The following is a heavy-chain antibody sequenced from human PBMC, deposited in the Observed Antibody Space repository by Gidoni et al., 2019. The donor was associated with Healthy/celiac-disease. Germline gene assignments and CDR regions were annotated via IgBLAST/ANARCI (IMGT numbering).Heavy chain of an antibody. V-gene: IGHV3-30*03. CDR1: GFTFSSYG. J-gene: IGHJ1*01. Sequence: QVQLVESGGGVVQPGRSLRLSCAASGFTFSSYGMHWVRQAPGTGLEWVAVISYDGSNKYYADSVKGRFTISRDNSKNTLYLQMNSLRAEDTAVYYCARPTNYYDSSGSNWVFQHWGQGTLVTVSS. CDR2: ISYDGSNK. D-gene: IGHD3-22*01. CDR3: ARPTNYYDSSGSNWVFQH.